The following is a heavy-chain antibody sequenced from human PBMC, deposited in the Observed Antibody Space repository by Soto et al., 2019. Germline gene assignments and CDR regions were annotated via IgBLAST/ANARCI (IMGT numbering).Heavy chain of an antibody. Sequence: SETLSLTCTVSGGSISSSSYYWGWIRQPPGKGLEWIGSIYYSGSTYYNPSLKSRVTISVDTSKNQFSLKLSSVTAADTAVYYCASTYYDFWSGTRYYYMDVWGKGTTVTVSS. V-gene: IGHV4-39*01. J-gene: IGHJ6*03. CDR2: IYYSGST. CDR1: GGSISSSSYY. D-gene: IGHD3-3*01. CDR3: ASTYYDFWSGTRYYYMDV.